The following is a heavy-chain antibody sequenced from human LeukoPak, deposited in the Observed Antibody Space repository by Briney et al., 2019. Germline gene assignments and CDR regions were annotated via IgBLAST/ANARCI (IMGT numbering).Heavy chain of an antibody. CDR1: GGSFSGYY. V-gene: IGHV4-34*01. CDR3: ARADVVVTPGSFDY. J-gene: IGHJ4*02. D-gene: IGHD2-2*01. CDR2: INHSGST. Sequence: SETLSLTSAVYGGSFSGYYWSWIRQPPGKGLEWIGEINHSGSTNYNPSLKSRVTISVDTSKNQFSLKLSSVTAADTAVYYCARADVVVTPGSFDYWGQGTLVTVSS.